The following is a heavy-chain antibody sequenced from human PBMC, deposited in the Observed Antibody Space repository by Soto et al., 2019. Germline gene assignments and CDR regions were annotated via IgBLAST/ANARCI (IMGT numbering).Heavy chain of an antibody. Sequence: GVSLRLSFAASGFTFRSYWMTWVRQAPGKGLEWVANIQQDGREKYYVDSVKGRFTISRDNAKSSLYLQMNSLRAEDTALYYCARALGYQLLAGYFYYMDVWGKGTTVTVSS. D-gene: IGHD2-2*01. CDR1: GFTFRSYW. V-gene: IGHV3-7*01. J-gene: IGHJ6*03. CDR2: IQQDGREK. CDR3: ARALGYQLLAGYFYYMDV.